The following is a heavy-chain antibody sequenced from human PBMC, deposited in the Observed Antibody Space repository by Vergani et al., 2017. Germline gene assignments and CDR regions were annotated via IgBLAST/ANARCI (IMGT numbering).Heavy chain of an antibody. J-gene: IGHJ4*02. D-gene: IGHD3-10*01. CDR1: GGSVSSGSYY. V-gene: IGHV4-61*01. Sequence: QVQLQESGPGLVKPSETLSLTCTVSGGSVSSGSYYWSWIRQPPGKGLEWIGYIYYSGSTNYNHSLKSRVTISVDTSKNQFSLKLSSVTAADTAVYYCARDVGWGIFDYWGQGTLVTVSS. CDR3: ARDVGWGIFDY. CDR2: IYYSGST.